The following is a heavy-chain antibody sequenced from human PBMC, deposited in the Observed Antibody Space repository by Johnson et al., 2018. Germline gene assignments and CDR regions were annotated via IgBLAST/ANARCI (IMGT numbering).Heavy chain of an antibody. CDR2: INSDGSIT. J-gene: IGHJ3*02. Sequence: VQLQESGGGLVQPGGSLRLSCAASGFTFTSHWMHWVRQGPGKGLVWVSRINSDGSITSYADSVKGRFTISRDNAKNTVYLQMNSLRAEDTAVYYCAREWHTGFAIWGQGTTVTVSS. V-gene: IGHV3-74*01. CDR3: AREWHTGFAI. CDR1: GFTFTSHW. D-gene: IGHD5-24*01.